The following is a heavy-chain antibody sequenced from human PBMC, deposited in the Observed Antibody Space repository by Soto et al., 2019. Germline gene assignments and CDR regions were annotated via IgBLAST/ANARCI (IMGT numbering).Heavy chain of an antibody. CDR3: AKDLGRSPARNTKNLYYYYMDV. CDR1: GFTFSSYA. V-gene: IGHV3-23*01. Sequence: GGSLRLSCAASGFTFSSYAMSWVRQAPGKGLEWVSAISGSGGSTYYADSVKGRFTISRDNSKNTLYLQRNSLRAEDTAVYYCAKDLGRSPARNTKNLYYYYMDVWGKGTTVTVSS. CDR2: ISGSGGST. D-gene: IGHD7-27*01. J-gene: IGHJ6*03.